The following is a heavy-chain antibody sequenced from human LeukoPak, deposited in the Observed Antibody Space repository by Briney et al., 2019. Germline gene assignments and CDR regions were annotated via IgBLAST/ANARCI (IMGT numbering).Heavy chain of an antibody. D-gene: IGHD5-18*01. J-gene: IGHJ6*02. Sequence: PGGSLRLSCAASGFTFSSYGMHWVRQAPGKGLDWVAVIWYDGSNKYYADSVKGRFTISRDNSKNTLYLQMNSLRAEDTAVYYCARWGDYVDTAMGSSVYYYGMDVWGQGTTVTVSS. CDR2: IWYDGSNK. CDR3: ARWGDYVDTAMGSSVYYYGMDV. V-gene: IGHV3-33*01. CDR1: GFTFSSYG.